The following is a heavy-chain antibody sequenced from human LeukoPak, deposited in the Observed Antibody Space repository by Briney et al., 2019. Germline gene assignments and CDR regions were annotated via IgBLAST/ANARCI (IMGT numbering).Heavy chain of an antibody. V-gene: IGHV3-30*18. CDR1: GFTFSNYG. CDR2: ISYDGSNQ. J-gene: IGHJ4*02. D-gene: IGHD5-12*01. CDR3: AKDLAYSGYDPLDY. Sequence: GKSLRLSCAASGFTFSNYGIHWVRQAPGKGLEWMAVISYDGSNQYYADSVKGRFTISRDNSKNTVYLQMNSLRAEDTAVYYCAKDLAYSGYDPLDYWGPGNPGHRLL.